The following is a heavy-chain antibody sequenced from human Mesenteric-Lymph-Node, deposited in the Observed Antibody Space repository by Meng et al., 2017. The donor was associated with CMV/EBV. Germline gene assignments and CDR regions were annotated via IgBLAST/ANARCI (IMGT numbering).Heavy chain of an antibody. J-gene: IGHJ4*02. V-gene: IGHV1-24*01. Sequence: ASVKVSCKVSGYTLTELSMHWVRQAPGKGLEWMGGFDPEDGETIYAQKFQGRVTMTEDTSTDTAYMELSSLRSEDTAVYYCATDSTYCISTSCPLDYWGQGTLVTVSS. D-gene: IGHD2-2*01. CDR1: GYTLTELS. CDR3: ATDSTYCISTSCPLDY. CDR2: FDPEDGET.